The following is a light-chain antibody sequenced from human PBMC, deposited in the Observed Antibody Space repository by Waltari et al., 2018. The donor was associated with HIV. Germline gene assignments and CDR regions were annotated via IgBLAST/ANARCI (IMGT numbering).Light chain of an antibody. CDR2: RNN. CDR3: AAWDDSLSGPV. V-gene: IGLV1-47*01. Sequence: QSVLTQPPSASGTPGQRVTIPCSGSSSNIGSNYVYWYQQLPGTAPKLLIYRNNQRPSGVPDRFSGSKSGTSASLAISGRRSEDEADYYCAAWDDSLSGPVFGGGTKLTVL. CDR1: SSNIGSNY. J-gene: IGLJ2*01.